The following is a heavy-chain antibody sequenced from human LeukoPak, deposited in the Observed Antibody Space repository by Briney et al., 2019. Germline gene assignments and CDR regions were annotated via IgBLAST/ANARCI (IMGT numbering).Heavy chain of an antibody. V-gene: IGHV1-8*01. J-gene: IGHJ1*01. CDR2: MNPNSGNT. CDR3: AIGGIGREYCSGGSCYDNFFGN. D-gene: IGHD2-15*01. Sequence: GASVKVSCKASGYTFTSYYFNWVRQATGQGPEWMGWMNPNSGNTDYAQKFQGRVTMTRNTSISTAYMELSRLRSDDTAIYYCAIGGIGREYCSGGSCYDNFFGNGGEGTLVTVP. CDR1: GYTFTSYY.